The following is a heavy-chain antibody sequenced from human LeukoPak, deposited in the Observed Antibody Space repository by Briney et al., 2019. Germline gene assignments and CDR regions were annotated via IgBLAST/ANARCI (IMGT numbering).Heavy chain of an antibody. CDR2: INPANGYT. D-gene: IGHD5-24*01. CDR1: GYTFTNYA. V-gene: IGHV1-3*03. J-gene: IGHJ4*02. CDR3: AIRDGHTDH. Sequence: GASVKVSCKTSGYTFTNYAMHWVRQAPGQTIQWLAWINPANGYTRYSQHFRDRVTVSSDTSADTAYMELSSLRSEDKAIYYCAIRDGHTDHWGQGTLVTVSS.